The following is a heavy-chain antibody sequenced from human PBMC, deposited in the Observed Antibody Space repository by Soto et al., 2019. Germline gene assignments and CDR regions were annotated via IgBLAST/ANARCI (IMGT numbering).Heavy chain of an antibody. V-gene: IGHV1-69*12. J-gene: IGHJ6*02. Sequence: QVQLVQSGAEVKKPGSSVKVSCKASGGTFSSYAISWVRQAPGQGLEWMGGIIPIFGTANYAQKFQGRVTITADEATSTAYMELSSLRAEDTAVSYCARRYCSGDSCYYYGMDVWGQGTTVTVSS. CDR1: GGTFSSYA. CDR3: ARRYCSGDSCYYYGMDV. D-gene: IGHD2-15*01. CDR2: IIPIFGTA.